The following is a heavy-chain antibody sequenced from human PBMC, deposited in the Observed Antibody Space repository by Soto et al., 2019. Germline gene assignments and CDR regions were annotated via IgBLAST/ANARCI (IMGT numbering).Heavy chain of an antibody. D-gene: IGHD3-22*01. Sequence: GGSLRLSCAASGFTFSSYAMHWVRQAPGKGLEWVAVISYDGSNKYYADSVKGRFTISRDNSKNTLYLQMNSLRAEDTAVYYCARDRRRYYYDSSGYIDAFDIWGQGTMVTVSS. J-gene: IGHJ3*02. CDR2: ISYDGSNK. V-gene: IGHV3-30-3*01. CDR3: ARDRRRYYYDSSGYIDAFDI. CDR1: GFTFSSYA.